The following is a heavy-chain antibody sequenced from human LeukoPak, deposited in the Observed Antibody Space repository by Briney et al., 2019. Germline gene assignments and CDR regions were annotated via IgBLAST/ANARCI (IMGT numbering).Heavy chain of an antibody. CDR2: VSSSGSTI. CDR1: GFTFSDYY. Sequence: GGSLRLSCAASGFTFSDYYMSWIRQAPGKGLEWVSYVSSSGSTIYYADSVKGRSTISRDNAKNSLYLQINSLRAEDTAVYYCARGARSVSHYFDYWGQGTLVTVSS. D-gene: IGHD3-16*01. V-gene: IGHV3-11*01. J-gene: IGHJ4*02. CDR3: ARGARSVSHYFDY.